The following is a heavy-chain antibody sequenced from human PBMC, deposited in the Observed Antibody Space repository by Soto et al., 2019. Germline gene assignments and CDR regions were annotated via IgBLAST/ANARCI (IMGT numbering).Heavy chain of an antibody. J-gene: IGHJ6*02. CDR3: AREKTAWPLAYGLEV. Sequence: PGGSLRLSCAASGFTFSTYWMNWVRQAPGKGLEWVSSISTRSDVYYADSVKGRFTIARDNAKNSLSLQMNSLSAEDTGVYYCAREKTAWPLAYGLEVWGQGTTVTVSS. CDR1: GFTFSTYW. D-gene: IGHD2-21*02. V-gene: IGHV3-21*03. CDR2: ISTRSDV.